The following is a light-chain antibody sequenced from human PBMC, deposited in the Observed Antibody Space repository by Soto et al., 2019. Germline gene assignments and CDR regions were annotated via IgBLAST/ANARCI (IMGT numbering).Light chain of an antibody. CDR1: SSNIESNT. CDR3: AAWDDSLNSWV. J-gene: IGLJ3*02. Sequence: QSVLTQSPSGSETPGQRVTISCSGSSSNIESNTVNWYQQLPGTAPKLLIYSNNQRPSGVPDRFSGSKSGTSASLAISGLQSEDEADYYCAAWDDSLNSWVFGGGTKLTVL. V-gene: IGLV1-44*01. CDR2: SNN.